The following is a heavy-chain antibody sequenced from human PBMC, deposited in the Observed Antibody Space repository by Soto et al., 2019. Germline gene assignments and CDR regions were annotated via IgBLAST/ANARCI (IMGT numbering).Heavy chain of an antibody. J-gene: IGHJ5*02. CDR2: IYYSGST. CDR1: GGSISSSSYY. V-gene: IGHV4-39*01. CDR3: ASPLGEDCFDP. D-gene: IGHD3-3*01. Sequence: SETLSLTCAVSGGSISSSSYYWGWIRQPPGKGLEWIGSIYYSGSTYYNPSLKSRVTISVDTSKNQFSLKLSSVTAADTAVYYCASPLGEDCFDPWGQGTLVTVSS.